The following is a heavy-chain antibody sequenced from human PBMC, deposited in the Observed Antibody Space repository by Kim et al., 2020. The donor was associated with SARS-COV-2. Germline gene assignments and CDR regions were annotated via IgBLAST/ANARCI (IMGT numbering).Heavy chain of an antibody. J-gene: IGHJ5*02. CDR1: GYTFTGYY. CDR3: ARGGSIHPPVVKLDSYNWFDP. CDR2: INPNSGGT. D-gene: IGHD3-22*01. Sequence: ASVKVSCKASGYTFTGYYMHWVRQAPGQGLEWMGWINPNSGGTNYAQKFQGWVTMTRDTSISTAYMELSRLRSDDTAVYYCARGGSIHPPVVKLDSYNWFDPWGQGTLVTVSS. V-gene: IGHV1-2*04.